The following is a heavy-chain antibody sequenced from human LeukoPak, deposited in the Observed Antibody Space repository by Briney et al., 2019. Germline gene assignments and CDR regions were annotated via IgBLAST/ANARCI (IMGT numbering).Heavy chain of an antibody. CDR3: ARGLWFGELLNY. D-gene: IGHD3-10*01. CDR1: GFTFSSYS. Sequence: GGSLRLTCAASGFTFSSYSMNWVRQAPGKGLEWVSSISSSSSYIYYADSVKGRFTISRDNAKNSLYLQMNSLRAEDTAVYYCARGLWFGELLNYWGQGTLVTVSS. CDR2: ISSSSSYI. V-gene: IGHV3-21*01. J-gene: IGHJ4*02.